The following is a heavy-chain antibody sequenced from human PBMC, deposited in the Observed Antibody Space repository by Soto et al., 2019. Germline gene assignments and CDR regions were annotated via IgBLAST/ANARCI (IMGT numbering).Heavy chain of an antibody. Sequence: QVQLQESGPGLVKPSQTLSLTCTVSGGSISSGGYYWSWIRQHPGKVLEWIGNIYYSGSTYYNPALKSRGTISVDTSKNQFSLKLSSVTAADTAVYDCASYYYDREEEDYYSYYLDVWGKGTTVTVSS. CDR2: IYYSGST. CDR3: ASYYYDREEEDYYSYYLDV. CDR1: GGSISSGGYY. D-gene: IGHD3-3*01. J-gene: IGHJ6*03. V-gene: IGHV4-31*03.